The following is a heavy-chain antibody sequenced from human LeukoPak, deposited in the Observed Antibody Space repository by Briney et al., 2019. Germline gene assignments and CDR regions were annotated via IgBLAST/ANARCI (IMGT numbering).Heavy chain of an antibody. CDR3: AKGVAASYYFDY. V-gene: IGHV3-23*01. J-gene: IGHJ4*02. Sequence: GSLILSCAASGFTFSSYAMSWVRQAPGKGLEWVSAISGSGGSTYYADSVKGRFTISRDNSKNTLYLQMNSLRAEDTAVYYCAKGVAASYYFDYWGQGTLVTVSS. CDR2: ISGSGGST. D-gene: IGHD2-15*01. CDR1: GFTFSSYA.